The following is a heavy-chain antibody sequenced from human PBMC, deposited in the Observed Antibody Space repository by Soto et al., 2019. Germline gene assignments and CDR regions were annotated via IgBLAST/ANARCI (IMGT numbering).Heavy chain of an antibody. D-gene: IGHD3-10*01. J-gene: IGHJ4*02. CDR1: GFIFKMYW. V-gene: IGHV3-74*01. Sequence: VGSLRLSCAASGFIFKMYWMHWVRQSPGKGLVWTSRIYNDGTYSDYADSVRGRFTISRDSVNDTLYLQMNNLRAEDSGLYYCTRGPRPISTGTGAYWGQGTQVTVSS. CDR2: IYNDGTYS. CDR3: TRGPRPISTGTGAY.